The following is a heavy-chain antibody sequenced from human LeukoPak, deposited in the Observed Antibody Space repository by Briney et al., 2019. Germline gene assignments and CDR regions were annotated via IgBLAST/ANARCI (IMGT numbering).Heavy chain of an antibody. V-gene: IGHV1-46*01. Sequence: GASVKVSCKTSGYTFSNYYIHWVRQAPGQGLEWMGIINPNGGATSYTQKFQGRVTMTRDTSTSTVYMELSSLRSEDTAVYYCARVMVAWFGDKAFDYWGQGTLVTVSS. J-gene: IGHJ4*02. CDR1: GYTFSNYY. CDR2: INPNGGAT. D-gene: IGHD3-10*01. CDR3: ARVMVAWFGDKAFDY.